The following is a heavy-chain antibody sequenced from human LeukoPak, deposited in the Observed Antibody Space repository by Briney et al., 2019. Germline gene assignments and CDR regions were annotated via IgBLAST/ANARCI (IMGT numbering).Heavy chain of an antibody. CDR3: ARGNYDSRGHFSADPLNWFDS. Sequence: ASEKVSCKASGYNFGRHGINWLRQAPGQGLEWMGWVSASNGNTNYAQNPHDRVTMTTDTTTSAAYLELRSLRSDGTAVYYCARGNYDSRGHFSADPLNWFDSWDQGTLVTVSS. CDR2: VSASNGNT. CDR1: GYNFGRHG. J-gene: IGHJ5*01. D-gene: IGHD3-22*01. V-gene: IGHV1-18*01.